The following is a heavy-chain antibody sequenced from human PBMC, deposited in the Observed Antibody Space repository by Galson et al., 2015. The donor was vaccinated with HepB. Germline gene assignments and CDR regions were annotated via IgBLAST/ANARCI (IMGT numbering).Heavy chain of an antibody. CDR2: IIPIFGTA. CDR3: ARLGYCSSTSCYEWHYYGMDV. CDR1: GGTFSSYA. V-gene: IGHV1-69*06. J-gene: IGHJ6*02. Sequence: SVKVSCKASGGTFSSYAISWVRQAPGQGLEWMGGIIPIFGTANYAQKFRGRVTITADKSTSTAYMELSSLRSEDTAVYYCARLGYCSSTSCYEWHYYGMDVWGQGTTVTVSS. D-gene: IGHD2-2*01.